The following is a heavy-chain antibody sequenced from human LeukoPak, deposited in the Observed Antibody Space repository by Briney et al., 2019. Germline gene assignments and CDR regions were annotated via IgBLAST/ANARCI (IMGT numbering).Heavy chain of an antibody. J-gene: IGHJ5*02. CDR3: ARSPEDGSYSNWFDP. CDR2: IYDSGST. CDR1: GGSMSSYY. V-gene: IGHV4-59*01. Sequence: SETLSLTCTVSGGSMSSYYWSWIRQPPGKGLEWIGYIYDSGSTNYNPSLKSRVTISVDTSKNQFSLKLSSVTAADTAVYYCARSPEDGSYSNWFDPWGQGTLVTVSS. D-gene: IGHD1-26*01.